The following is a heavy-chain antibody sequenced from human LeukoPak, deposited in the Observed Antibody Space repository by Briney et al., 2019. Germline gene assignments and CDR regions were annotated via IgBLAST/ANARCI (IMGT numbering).Heavy chain of an antibody. Sequence: SVKVSCKASGGTLSSHAISWVRQAPGQGLEWMGKIIPIVDIKNNAQKFQGRVTITADMSTSTAYMELSGLRSDDTAVYYCAGQMATIGMNHDALEIWGQGTMVTVSS. CDR3: AGQMATIGMNHDALEI. CDR2: IIPIVDIK. CDR1: GGTLSSHA. V-gene: IGHV1-69*04. J-gene: IGHJ3*02. D-gene: IGHD5-24*01.